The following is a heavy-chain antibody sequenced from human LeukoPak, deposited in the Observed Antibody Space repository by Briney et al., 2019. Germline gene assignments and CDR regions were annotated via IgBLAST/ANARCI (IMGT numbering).Heavy chain of an antibody. D-gene: IGHD3-10*01. CDR2: IYYSGST. V-gene: IGHV4-39*07. J-gene: IGHJ6*02. CDR1: GGSNSSSSYY. CDR3: ARVTILWFGERDGMDV. Sequence: SETLSLTCTVSGGSNSSSSYYWGWIRQPPGKGLEWIGSIYYSGSTYYNPSLKSRVTISVDTSKNQFSLKLSSVTAADTAVYYCARVTILWFGERDGMDVWGQGTTVTVSS.